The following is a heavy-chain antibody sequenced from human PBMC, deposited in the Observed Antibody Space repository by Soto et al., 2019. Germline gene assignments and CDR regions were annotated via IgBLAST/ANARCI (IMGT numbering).Heavy chain of an antibody. CDR3: ARGGNGRVVRGVITPFDY. V-gene: IGHV4-34*01. J-gene: IGHJ4*02. CDR2: INHSGST. D-gene: IGHD3-10*01. Sequence: PSETLSLTCVVSGWSVSANHWSWIRQPPGKGLEWIGEINHSGSTHFNPSLKSRVTISVDTSKNQFSLKLSSVTAADTAVYYCARGGNGRVVRGVITPFDYWGQGTLVTVSS. CDR1: GWSVSANH.